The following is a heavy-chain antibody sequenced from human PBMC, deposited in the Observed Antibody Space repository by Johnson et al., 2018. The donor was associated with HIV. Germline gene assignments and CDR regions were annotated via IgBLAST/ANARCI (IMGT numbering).Heavy chain of an antibody. CDR3: AKDQAGVPSAWSAFDI. J-gene: IGHJ3*02. D-gene: IGHD6-19*01. Sequence: VQLVESGGGEVRPGGSLRLACVASGFIFDDYGLTWVRQAPGKGLVWVSGISGSGSSQHYAESVKGRFTISRDNSKNTLYLQMNSLRVEDTAIYYCAKDQAGVPSAWSAFDIWGQGTTVTVSS. V-gene: IGHV3-23*04. CDR2: ISGSGSSQ. CDR1: GFIFDDYG.